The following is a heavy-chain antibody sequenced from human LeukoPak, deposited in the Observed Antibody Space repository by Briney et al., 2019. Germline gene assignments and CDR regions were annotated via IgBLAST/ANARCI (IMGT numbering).Heavy chain of an antibody. CDR1: GFTFSSYA. V-gene: IGHV3-23*01. Sequence: GGSLRLSCAASGFTFSSYAMSWVRQAPGKGLEWVSAISGSGDSTYYADSVKGRFTISRDNSKNTLYLQMNSLRAEDSAVYYCAKDRVSPGFNWFDPWGQGTLVTVSS. CDR3: AKDRVSPGFNWFDP. J-gene: IGHJ5*02. CDR2: ISGSGDST. D-gene: IGHD3-16*01.